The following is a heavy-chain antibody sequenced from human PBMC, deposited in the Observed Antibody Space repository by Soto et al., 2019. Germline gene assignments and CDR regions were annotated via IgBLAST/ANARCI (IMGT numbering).Heavy chain of an antibody. Sequence: ASVKVSCKASGYTFTSYGISWVRQAPGQGLEWMGWISAYNGNTNYAQKLQGRVTMTTDTSTSTADMELSSLRSEDTAVYYCARDGYYYENSGYSKQDAFDIWGQGTTVTVSS. CDR3: ARDGYYYENSGYSKQDAFDI. CDR1: GYTFTSYG. D-gene: IGHD3-22*01. J-gene: IGHJ3*02. CDR2: ISAYNGNT. V-gene: IGHV1-18*01.